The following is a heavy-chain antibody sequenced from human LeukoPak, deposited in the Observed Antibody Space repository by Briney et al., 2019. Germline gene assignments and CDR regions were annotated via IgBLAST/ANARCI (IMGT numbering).Heavy chain of an antibody. CDR3: AREIVGGASAFDY. J-gene: IGHJ4*02. CDR1: GFTFSTYW. CDR2: IKEDGSEK. V-gene: IGHV3-7*03. Sequence: GGSLRLSCTASGFTFSTYWMSWVRQAPGQGLEWVANIKEDGSEKHYMDSVKGRFTISRDNAKSSLSLQLNSLRAEDTALYYCAREIVGGASAFDYWGQGTLVTVSS. D-gene: IGHD4-23*01.